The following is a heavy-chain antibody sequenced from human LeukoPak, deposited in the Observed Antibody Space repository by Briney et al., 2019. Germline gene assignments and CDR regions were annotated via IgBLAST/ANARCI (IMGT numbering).Heavy chain of an antibody. CDR3: ARHLRRIIRGVIVNWFDP. D-gene: IGHD3-10*01. V-gene: IGHV4-39*01. CDR1: GGSISGSSYY. J-gene: IGHJ5*02. Sequence: SETLSLTCTVSGGSISGSSYYWGWIRQPPGKGLESIGTIYYSGNTYYNPSLKSRVAISVDTSKNQFSLKLSSVTAADTAVYYCARHLRRIIRGVIVNWFDPWGQGTLVTVSS. CDR2: IYYSGNT.